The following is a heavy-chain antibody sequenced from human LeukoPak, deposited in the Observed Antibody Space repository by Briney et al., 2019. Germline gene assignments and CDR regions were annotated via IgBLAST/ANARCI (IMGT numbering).Heavy chain of an antibody. CDR2: ISYDGSNK. Sequence: GRSLRLSCAASGFTFSSYAMHWVRQAPGKGLEWVAVISYDGSNKYYADSVKGRFTISRDNSKNTLYLQMNSLRAEDTAVYYCARAHRDYGDLDDAFDIWGQGTMVTVSS. J-gene: IGHJ3*02. D-gene: IGHD4-17*01. CDR1: GFTFSSYA. CDR3: ARAHRDYGDLDDAFDI. V-gene: IGHV3-30-3*01.